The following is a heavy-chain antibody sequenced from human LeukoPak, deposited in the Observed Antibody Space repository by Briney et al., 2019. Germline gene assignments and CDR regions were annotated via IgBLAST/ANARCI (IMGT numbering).Heavy chain of an antibody. Sequence: SETLSLTCAVYGGSFSGDYWSWIRQPPGKGLEWIGEINHSGSTNYNPSLKSRVTISVDTSKDQFSLKLSSVTAADTAVYYCARQADSGSFYGYWGQGTLVTVSS. J-gene: IGHJ4*02. V-gene: IGHV4-34*01. CDR2: INHSGST. D-gene: IGHD1-26*01. CDR1: GGSFSGDY. CDR3: ARQADSGSFYGY.